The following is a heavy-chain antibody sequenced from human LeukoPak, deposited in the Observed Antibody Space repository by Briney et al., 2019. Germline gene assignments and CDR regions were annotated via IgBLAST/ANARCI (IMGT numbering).Heavy chain of an antibody. Sequence: SETLSLTCTVSGGSISSGDYYWSWIRQPPGKGLEWIGYIYYSGSTYYNPSLKSRVTISVDTSKNQFSLKLSSVTAADTAVYYCARLVPAAILRSTNWFDPWGQGTLVTVSS. J-gene: IGHJ5*02. V-gene: IGHV4-30-4*08. D-gene: IGHD2-2*02. CDR3: ARLVPAAILRSTNWFDP. CDR1: GGSISSGDYY. CDR2: IYYSGST.